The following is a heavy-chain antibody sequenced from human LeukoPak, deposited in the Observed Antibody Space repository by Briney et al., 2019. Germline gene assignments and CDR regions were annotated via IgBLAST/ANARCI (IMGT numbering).Heavy chain of an antibody. J-gene: IGHJ4*02. CDR3: AKDLGPRGVGATHQY. Sequence: PGGSLRLSCAASGFPFDDYAMLWVRQAPGKGLEWVSFISWHGGTTYYADSVKGRFTISRDSSKDSLYLQMNSLRTEDTGFYYCAKDLGPRGVGATHQYWGQGTVVIASS. D-gene: IGHD1-26*01. V-gene: IGHV3-43D*03. CDR2: ISWHGGTT. CDR1: GFPFDDYA.